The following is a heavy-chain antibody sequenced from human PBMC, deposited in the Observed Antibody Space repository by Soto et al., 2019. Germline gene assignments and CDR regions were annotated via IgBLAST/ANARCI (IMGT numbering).Heavy chain of an antibody. CDR2: IYHSGST. J-gene: IGHJ6*02. CDR3: ARVPDG. V-gene: IGHV4-30-2*01. CDR1: GGSSSSGGYS. Sequence: QLQLQESGSGLVKPSQTLSLTCAVPGGSSSSGGYSWSWIRQPPGKSLEWLRYIYHSGSTYYNTAFKSGVTTSVDRSKNQLCLKLSAVTAADTSVYYCARVPDGWGQGTTFTVS.